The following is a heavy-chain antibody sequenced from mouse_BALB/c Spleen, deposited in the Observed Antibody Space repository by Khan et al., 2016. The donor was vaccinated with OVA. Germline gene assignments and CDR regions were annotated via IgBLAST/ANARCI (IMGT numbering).Heavy chain of an antibody. CDR3: ARNRDGWSYWYFDV. J-gene: IGHJ1*01. Sequence: VQLQESGPGLVAPSQSLSITCTVSGFSLSRYSVHWVRQPPGKGLEWLGMIWVGGSTDYNSALKSRLSISKDNSKSQVFLKMNSLQTDDTAMYYCARNRDGWSYWYFDVWGAGTTVTVSS. V-gene: IGHV2-6-4*01. CDR2: IWVGGST. D-gene: IGHD2-3*01. CDR1: GFSLSRYS.